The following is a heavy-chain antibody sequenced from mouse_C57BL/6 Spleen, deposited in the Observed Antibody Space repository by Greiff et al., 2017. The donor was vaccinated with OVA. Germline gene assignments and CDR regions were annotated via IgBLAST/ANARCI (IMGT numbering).Heavy chain of an antibody. D-gene: IGHD2-5*01. V-gene: IGHV1-39*01. CDR3: ARRGYSNYDAMDY. Sequence: VHVKQSGPELVKPGASVKISCKASGYSFTDYNMNWVKQSNGKSLEWIGVINPNYGTTSYNQKFKGKATLTVDQSSSTAYMQLNSLTSEDSAVYYCARRGYSNYDAMDYWGQGTSVTVSS. CDR2: INPNYGTT. CDR1: GYSFTDYN. J-gene: IGHJ4*01.